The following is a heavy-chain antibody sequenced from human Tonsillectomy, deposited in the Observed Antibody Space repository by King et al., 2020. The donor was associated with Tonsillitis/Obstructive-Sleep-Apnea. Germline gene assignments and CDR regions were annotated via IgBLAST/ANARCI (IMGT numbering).Heavy chain of an antibody. CDR1: GGSISTGRYY. CDR3: ARDADKLLPGRIDV. D-gene: IGHD3-22*01. J-gene: IGHJ6*02. V-gene: IGHV4-31*03. CDR2: IFNSGST. Sequence: VQLQESGPGLVKPSETLFLTCTVSGGSISTGRYYWSWIRQHPGKGLEWIGYIFNSGSTYHNPSLKSRVTISVDTSKNQFSLKLSSVTAADTAVYYCARDADKLLPGRIDVWGQGTTVTVSS.